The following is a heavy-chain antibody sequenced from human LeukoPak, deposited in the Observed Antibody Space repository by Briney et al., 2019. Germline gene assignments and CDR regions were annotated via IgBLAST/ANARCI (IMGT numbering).Heavy chain of an antibody. CDR2: VYYSGST. J-gene: IGHJ4*02. V-gene: IGHV4-59*11. CDR1: GGFISGHY. Sequence: SETLSLTCTVSGGFISGHYWSWIRQPPGKGLEWIGYVYYSGSTEYNPSLRSRVTISLEMSKHQFSLILTSVTAADTAVYYCASNTGTVFDYWGQGALVTVSS. D-gene: IGHD7-27*01. CDR3: ASNTGTVFDY.